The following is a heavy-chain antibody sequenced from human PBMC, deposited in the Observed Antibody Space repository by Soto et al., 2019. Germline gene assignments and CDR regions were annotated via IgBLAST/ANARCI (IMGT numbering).Heavy chain of an antibody. CDR3: ARVNTNGGSWQKGYYYGMDV. D-gene: IGHD6-13*01. V-gene: IGHV4-59*01. Sequence: QVQLQESGPGLVKPSETLSLTCTVSGGSISSYYWSWIRQPPGKGLEWIGYIYYSGSTNYNPSLKSRVTISVDTSKNQFSLKLSSVTAADTAVYYCARVNTNGGSWQKGYYYGMDVWGQGTTVTVSS. CDR2: IYYSGST. J-gene: IGHJ6*02. CDR1: GGSISSYY.